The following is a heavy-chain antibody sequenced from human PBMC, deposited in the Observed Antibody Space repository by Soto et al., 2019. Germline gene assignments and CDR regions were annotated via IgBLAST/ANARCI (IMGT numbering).Heavy chain of an antibody. Sequence: PGGSLRLSCAASGFTFSSYAMSWVRQAPGKGLEWVSAIKSKTDGGTTDYAAPVKGRFTISRDDSKNTLYLQMNSLKTEDTAVYYCTTAYGQAWSYYYYYMDVWGKGTTVTVSS. CDR3: TTAYGQAWSYYYYYMDV. V-gene: IGHV3-15*01. D-gene: IGHD4-17*01. CDR2: IKSKTDGGTT. J-gene: IGHJ6*03. CDR1: GFTFSSYA.